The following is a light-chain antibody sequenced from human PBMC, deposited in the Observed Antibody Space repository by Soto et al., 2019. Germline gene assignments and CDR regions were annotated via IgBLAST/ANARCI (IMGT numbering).Light chain of an antibody. CDR2: SSN. CDR1: SSNIGSDD. V-gene: IGLV1-44*01. Sequence: QSVLTQPPSASGTPGQRVTISCSGGSSNIGSDDVNWYQQLPGRAPKPLIYSSNQRPSGVPDRFSGSKSGTSASLAISGLQSADADDYYCEAWDARLSGWLFGGGTK. CDR3: EAWDARLSGWL. J-gene: IGLJ3*02.